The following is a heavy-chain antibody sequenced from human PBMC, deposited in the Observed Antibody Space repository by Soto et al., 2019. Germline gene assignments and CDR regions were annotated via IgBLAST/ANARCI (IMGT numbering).Heavy chain of an antibody. V-gene: IGHV1-18*01. CDR1: GYAFTCCG. J-gene: IGHJ5*02. D-gene: IGHD6-19*01. CDR3: ARAGYSSGWYNWFDP. CDR2: ISAYNGNT. Sequence: ASVKLSCKDSGYAFTCCGISSLRHEPRQGLEWMGWISAYNGNTNYAQKLQGRVTMTTDTSTSTAYMELSSLRSEDTAVYYCARAGYSSGWYNWFDPWGQGTLVTVSS.